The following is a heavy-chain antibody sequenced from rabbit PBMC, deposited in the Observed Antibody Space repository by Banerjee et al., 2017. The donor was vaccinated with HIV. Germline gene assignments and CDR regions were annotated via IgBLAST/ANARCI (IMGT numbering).Heavy chain of an antibody. CDR1: GFDFSSNT. V-gene: IGHV1S40*01. CDR2: IYAGSSDNT. Sequence: QSLEESGGDLVKPGASLTLTCTASGFDFSSNTMCWVRQAPGKGLEWIGCIYAGSSDNTYYASWAKGRFTISKTSSTTVTLQMTSLTAADTATYFCARDLPDYGGYDYGLWGPGTLVTVS. CDR3: ARDLPDYGGYDYGL. J-gene: IGHJ6*01. D-gene: IGHD2-1*01.